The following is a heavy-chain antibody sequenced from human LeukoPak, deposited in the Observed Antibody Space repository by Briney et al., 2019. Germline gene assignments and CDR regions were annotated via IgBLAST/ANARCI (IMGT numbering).Heavy chain of an antibody. CDR1: GGSISGDY. D-gene: IGHD3-22*01. CDR2: IYYSGNT. V-gene: IGHV4-59*01. Sequence: SETLSLTCTVYGGSISGDYWSWIRQPPGKGLEWIGYIYYSGNTDYNPSLKSRVTISVDTSKNQFSLKLTSVTAADTAVYYCARGPFSYDSSGYRRWFDPWGQGTLVTVSS. CDR3: ARGPFSYDSSGYRRWFDP. J-gene: IGHJ5*02.